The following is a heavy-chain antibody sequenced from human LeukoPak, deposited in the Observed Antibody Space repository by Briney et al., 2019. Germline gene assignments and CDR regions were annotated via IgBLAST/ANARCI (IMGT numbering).Heavy chain of an antibody. CDR1: GGSFSGYY. D-gene: IGHD7-27*01. CDR3: ARAAKTGYFDY. J-gene: IGHJ4*02. CDR2: INHSGST. Sequence: SETLSLTCAVYGGSFSGYYWSWIRQPPGKGLEWIGEINHSGSTNYNPSLKSRVTISVDTSKNQFSLKLSSVTAADTAVYYCARAAKTGYFDYWGQGTLVTVSS. V-gene: IGHV4-34*01.